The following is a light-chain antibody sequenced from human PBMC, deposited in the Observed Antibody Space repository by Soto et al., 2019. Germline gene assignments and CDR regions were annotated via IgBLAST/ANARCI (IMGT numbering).Light chain of an antibody. CDR1: SSDVGGYNY. V-gene: IGLV2-14*01. Sequence: QSVLTQPASVSGSPGQSITISCTGTSSDVGGYNYVSWYQQHPGKAPKLMIYDVTNRPSGVSNRFSGSKSGNTASLTISGLQAEDEAVYYCSSYTNRRTIVFGGGTKLTVL. J-gene: IGLJ2*01. CDR3: SSYTNRRTIV. CDR2: DVT.